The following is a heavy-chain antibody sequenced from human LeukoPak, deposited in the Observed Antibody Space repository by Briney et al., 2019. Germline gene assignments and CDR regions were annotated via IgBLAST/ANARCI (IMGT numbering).Heavy chain of an antibody. CDR1: GFTFSSYA. V-gene: IGHV3-23*01. D-gene: IGHD1-26*01. CDR3: AKSRGESRGASNY. Sequence: GGSLRLSCAASGFTFSSYAMNRVRQAPGKGLEWVSFISGSGDTTYYADSVKGRFTISRDSSKNTLYLQMNSLRAEDTAVYYCAKSRGESRGASNYWGQGTLVTVYS. J-gene: IGHJ4*02. CDR2: ISGSGDTT.